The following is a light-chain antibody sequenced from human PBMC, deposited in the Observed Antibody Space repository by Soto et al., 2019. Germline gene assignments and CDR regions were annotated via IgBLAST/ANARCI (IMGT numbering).Light chain of an antibody. CDR2: GAS. Sequence: EILLTQSPGTLSLSPGERATLSCRASQSVSSNYLAWYQQKPGQPPRLLIYGASSRATGIPDRFSGSGSGTDFTLTISRLEAEDFAVYYCQQFGSSPMYSFGQGTKLEIK. V-gene: IGKV3-20*01. CDR1: QSVSSNY. J-gene: IGKJ2*01. CDR3: QQFGSSPMYS.